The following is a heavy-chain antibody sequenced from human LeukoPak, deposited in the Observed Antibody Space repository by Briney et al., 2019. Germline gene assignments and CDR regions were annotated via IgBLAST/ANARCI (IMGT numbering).Heavy chain of an antibody. D-gene: IGHD6-19*01. V-gene: IGHV1-8*01. J-gene: IGHJ6*02. CDR2: MNPNSGNT. CDR1: GYTFTSYD. Sequence: ASVKVSCKASGYTFTSYDINWVRQATGQGLEWMGWMNPNSGNTGYAQKFQGRVTMTRNTSISTAYMELSSLRSEDTAVNYCARFRIAVAGYYYYGMDVWGQGTTVTVSS. CDR3: ARFRIAVAGYYYYGMDV.